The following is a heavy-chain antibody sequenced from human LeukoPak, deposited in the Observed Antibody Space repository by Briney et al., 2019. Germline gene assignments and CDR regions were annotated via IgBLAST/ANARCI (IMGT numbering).Heavy chain of an antibody. J-gene: IGHJ4*02. V-gene: IGHV1-18*04. D-gene: IGHD1-14*01. CDR2: TSPYRSDT. CDR3: ARVEIATTITVDY. Sequence: ASVKVSCKASGYTFISYGISWVRQAPGQGLEWMGWTSPYRSDTNYAQNLQGRVTMTTDTSTSTAYMELRSLRSDDTAVYYCARVEIATTITVDYWGQGTLVTVSS. CDR1: GYTFISYG.